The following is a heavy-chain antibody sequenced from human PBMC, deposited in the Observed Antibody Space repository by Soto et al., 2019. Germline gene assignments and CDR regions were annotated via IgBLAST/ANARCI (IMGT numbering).Heavy chain of an antibody. CDR3: ARDQGSHPGE. D-gene: IGHD6-13*01. CDR1: GLSISSDNW. Sequence: QVQLQESGPGLVRPSGTVSLTCAVSGLSISSDNWWSWVRQPPGKGLEWIGEIHHSGSTNYNPSLKSRGTMSVVPSKDLFSLTLNSVTAADTAFYYCARDQGSHPGEWGQGTLVSVSS. CDR2: IHHSGST. J-gene: IGHJ4*02. V-gene: IGHV4-4*02.